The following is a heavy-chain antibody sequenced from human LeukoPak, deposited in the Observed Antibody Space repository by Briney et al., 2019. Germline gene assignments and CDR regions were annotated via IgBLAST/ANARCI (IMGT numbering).Heavy chain of an antibody. D-gene: IGHD3-10*01. CDR2: ISGSGGST. CDR1: GFTFSSYG. CDR3: AKDRDYYGSGTPQFDP. J-gene: IGHJ5*02. V-gene: IGHV3-23*01. Sequence: PGGSLRLSCAASGFTFSSYGMSWVRQAPGKGPEWVSAISGSGGSTYYADSVKGRFTISRDNSKNTLYLQMNSLRAEDTAVYYCAKDRDYYGSGTPQFDPWGQGTLVTVSS.